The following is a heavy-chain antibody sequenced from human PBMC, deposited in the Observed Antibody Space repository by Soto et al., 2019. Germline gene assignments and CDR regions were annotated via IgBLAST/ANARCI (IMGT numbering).Heavy chain of an antibody. V-gene: IGHV3-33*01. CDR2: IRHDGSNQ. J-gene: IGHJ4*02. D-gene: IGHD2-15*01. Sequence: PGGSLRLSCEAYGFTFSTYGMHWVRQAPGKGLEWVAHIRHDGSNQHYADSMKGRFTISRDNSKNTLYLQIDSLRAEDTAFYYCARDFRKDKYFDYWGQGTLVTVSS. CDR3: ARDFRKDKYFDY. CDR1: GFTFSTYG.